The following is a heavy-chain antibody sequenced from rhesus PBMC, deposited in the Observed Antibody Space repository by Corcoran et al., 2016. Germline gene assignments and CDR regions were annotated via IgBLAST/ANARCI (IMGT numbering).Heavy chain of an antibody. D-gene: IGHD6S26*01. CDR1: GYSISRGYG. Sequence: QVQLQESGPGLVKPSETLSLPCAVSGYSISRGYGWGWIRQPPGKGLEWIGQIFGGSGSTHYNPSLKSRVTVSKDTSKNQFSLRLTSVTAADTAVYYCLGSGWSGFWGQGVLVTVSS. V-gene: IGHV4-127*01. CDR2: IFGGSGST. J-gene: IGHJ4*01. CDR3: LGSGWSGF.